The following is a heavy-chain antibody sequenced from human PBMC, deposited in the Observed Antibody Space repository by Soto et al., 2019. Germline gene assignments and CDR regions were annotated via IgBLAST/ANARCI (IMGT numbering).Heavy chain of an antibody. CDR2: IYYTGST. D-gene: IGHD5-12*01. CDR3: ARIEMASIK. J-gene: IGHJ4*02. V-gene: IGHV4-31*03. Sequence: SETLSLTCIVSGASIRSGGFYWSWLRQSPGKGLEWIGHIYYTGSTFVSPSLKGRLTISLDTSKNQFSLDLSSVTAADTAMYYCARIEMASIKWGRGTLVTVSS. CDR1: GASIRSGGFY.